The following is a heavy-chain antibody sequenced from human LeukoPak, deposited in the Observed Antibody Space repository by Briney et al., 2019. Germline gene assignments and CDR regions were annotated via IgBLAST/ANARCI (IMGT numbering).Heavy chain of an antibody. Sequence: ASVKVSCKASGYTFTYYYIHWVRQAPGQGLGWMGWINPNSGGTNYAQKFQGRVTMTRDTSITTAYMELSRLRSDDTAVYFCTRDSYNDYYFDFWGQGTLVTVSS. CDR2: INPNSGGT. CDR1: GYTFTYYY. CDR3: TRDSYNDYYFDF. J-gene: IGHJ4*02. V-gene: IGHV1-2*02. D-gene: IGHD4/OR15-4a*01.